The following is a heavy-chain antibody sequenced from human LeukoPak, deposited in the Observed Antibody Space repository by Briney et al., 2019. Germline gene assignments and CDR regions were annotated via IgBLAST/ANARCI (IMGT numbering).Heavy chain of an antibody. V-gene: IGHV3-21*04. CDR2: ITKSSTYV. CDR3: ARGSGVHV. D-gene: IGHD3-10*01. J-gene: IGHJ4*02. CDR1: GFTFRTHS. Sequence: PGGSLRLACEASGFTFRTHSMNWVRQAPGKGLEWVSSITKSSTYVYYADSGRGRFTISRDNANNSLFLQMNNLGVDDTGVYYCARGSGVHVWGQGTLVIVSS.